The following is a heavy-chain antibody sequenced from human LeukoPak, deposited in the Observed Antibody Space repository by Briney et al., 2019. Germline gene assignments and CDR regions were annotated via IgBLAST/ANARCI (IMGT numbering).Heavy chain of an antibody. CDR2: IKGDGIST. D-gene: IGHD3-3*01. CDR1: GFDFSSNW. V-gene: IGHV3-74*01. Sequence: GGSLRLSCAASGFDFSSNWMHWVRHAPGQGLVWVSRIKGDGISTNYADSVKGRFTISRDIAKNTLYLQMNSLRAEDTGVYYCAKDHYWSIDYWGRGTLVTDSS. J-gene: IGHJ4*02. CDR3: AKDHYWSIDY.